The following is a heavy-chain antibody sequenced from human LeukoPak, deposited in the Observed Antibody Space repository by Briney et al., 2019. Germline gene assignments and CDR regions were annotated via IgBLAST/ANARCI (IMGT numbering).Heavy chain of an antibody. CDR2: IYYSGST. CDR3: ARGNPQWELPARFDY. J-gene: IGHJ4*02. D-gene: IGHD1-26*01. Sequence: SETLSLTCTVAGGSISSGVYYLSWIRQHPGKGLEWIGYIYYSGSTYYNPSLKSRVTISVDTSKNQFSLKLSSVTAADTAVYYCARGNPQWELPARFDYWGQGALVTASS. CDR1: GGSISSGVYY. V-gene: IGHV4-31*03.